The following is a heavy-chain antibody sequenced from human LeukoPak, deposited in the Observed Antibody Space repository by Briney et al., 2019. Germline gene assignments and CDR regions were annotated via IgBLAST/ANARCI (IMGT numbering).Heavy chain of an antibody. Sequence: GASVKVSCKASGYTFTSYGISWVRQAPGQGLEWMGWISAYNGNTNYAQKLQGRVTMTTDTSTSTAYMELRSLRSDDTAVYYCARDRHGEYDILTGCYGTFDYWGQGTLVTVSS. CDR1: GYTFTSYG. J-gene: IGHJ4*02. D-gene: IGHD3-9*01. CDR3: ARDRHGEYDILTGCYGTFDY. CDR2: ISAYNGNT. V-gene: IGHV1-18*01.